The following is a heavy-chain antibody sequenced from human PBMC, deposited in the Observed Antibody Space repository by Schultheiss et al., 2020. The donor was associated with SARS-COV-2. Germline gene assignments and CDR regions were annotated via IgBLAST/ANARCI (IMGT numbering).Heavy chain of an antibody. D-gene: IGHD3-3*01. CDR1: GGSISSYY. CDR3: ARVPEWLLSGYYYYYYMDV. CDR2: INHSGST. Sequence: SETLSLTCTVSGGSISSYYWSWIRQPPGKGLEWIGEINHSGSTNYNPSLKSRVTISVDTSKNQFSLKLSSVTAADTAVYYCARVPEWLLSGYYYYYYMDVWGKGTTVTVSS. J-gene: IGHJ6*03. V-gene: IGHV4-34*01.